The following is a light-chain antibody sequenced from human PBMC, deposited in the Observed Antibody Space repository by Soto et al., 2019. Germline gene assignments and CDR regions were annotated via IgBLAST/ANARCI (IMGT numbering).Light chain of an antibody. V-gene: IGKV3-20*01. Sequence: EVVMTQFPATLSVSPGGRATLSCRASQSVWSNLAWYQQKPGQAPRLLIYGASTRATGVPDRFSGSGSGTDFTLTISRLEPEDFAVYYCQQYGSSPRTFCQGTKVDIK. CDR3: QQYGSSPRT. J-gene: IGKJ1*01. CDR1: QSVWSN. CDR2: GAS.